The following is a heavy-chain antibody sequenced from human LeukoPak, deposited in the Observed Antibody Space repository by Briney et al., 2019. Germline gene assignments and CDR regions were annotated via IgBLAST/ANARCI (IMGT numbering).Heavy chain of an antibody. CDR1: GGTFSSYA. V-gene: IGHV3-30-3*01. CDR2: ISYDGSNK. J-gene: IGHJ6*03. CDR3: ARDNGSGYTYGYEHYYYYIDV. Sequence: SCKASGGTFSSYAMHWVRQAPGKGLEWVAVISYDGSNKYYADSVKGRFTISRDNAKNSLYLQMNSLRAEDTAVYYCARDNGSGYTYGYEHYYYYIDVWGKGTTVAVSS. D-gene: IGHD5-18*01.